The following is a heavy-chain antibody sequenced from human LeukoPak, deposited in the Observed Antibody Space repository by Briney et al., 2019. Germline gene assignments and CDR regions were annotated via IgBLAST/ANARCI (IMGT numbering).Heavy chain of an antibody. D-gene: IGHD1-26*01. CDR3: ARGAVAGATPFDY. CDR1: GGSFSGYY. V-gene: IGHV4-34*01. Sequence: PSETLSLTYAVYGGSFSGYYRSWIRQPPGKGLEWIGEINHSGSTNYNPSLKSRVTISVDTSKNQFSLKLSSVTAADTAVYYCARGAVAGATPFDYWGQGTLVTVSS. CDR2: INHSGST. J-gene: IGHJ4*02.